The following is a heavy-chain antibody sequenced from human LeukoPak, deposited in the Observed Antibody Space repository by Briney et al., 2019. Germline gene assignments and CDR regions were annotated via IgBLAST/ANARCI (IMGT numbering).Heavy chain of an antibody. CDR3: ARDRRVRGVHYYYMDV. CDR2: IIPIFGTA. CDR1: GGTFSSYA. Sequence: SVKVSCKASGGTFSSYAISWVRHAPGQGLEWMGGIIPIFGTANYAQKFQGRVTITTDESTSTAYMELSSLRSEDTAVYYCARDRRVRGVHYYYMDVWGKGTTVTVSS. D-gene: IGHD3-10*01. V-gene: IGHV1-69*05. J-gene: IGHJ6*03.